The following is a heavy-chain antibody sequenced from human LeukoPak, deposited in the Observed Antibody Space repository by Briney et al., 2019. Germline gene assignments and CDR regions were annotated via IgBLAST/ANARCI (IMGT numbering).Heavy chain of an antibody. CDR2: INPSGGST. CDR3: ASRRMSRDGYNLYYFDY. J-gene: IGHJ4*02. Sequence: GASVKVSCKASGYTFTSYYMHWVRQAPGQGLEWMGIINPSGGSTSYAQKFQGRVTITADKSTSTAYMELSSLRSEDTAVYYCASRRMSRDGYNLYYFDYWGQGTLVTVSS. V-gene: IGHV1-46*01. CDR1: GYTFTSYY. D-gene: IGHD5-24*01.